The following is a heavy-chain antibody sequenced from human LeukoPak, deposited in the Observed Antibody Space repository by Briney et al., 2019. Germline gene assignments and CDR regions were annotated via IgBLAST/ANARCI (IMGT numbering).Heavy chain of an antibody. V-gene: IGHV4-34*01. CDR3: ARHRPGYYDYVWGSYRSRGFDY. J-gene: IGHJ4*02. Sequence: SETLSLTCAVYGGSFSGYYWSWIRQPPGKGLEWIGEINHSGSTNYNPSLKSRVTISVDTSKNQFSLKLSSVTAADTAVYYCARHRPGYYDYVWGSYRSRGFDYWGQGTLVTVSS. CDR1: GGSFSGYY. CDR2: INHSGST. D-gene: IGHD3-16*02.